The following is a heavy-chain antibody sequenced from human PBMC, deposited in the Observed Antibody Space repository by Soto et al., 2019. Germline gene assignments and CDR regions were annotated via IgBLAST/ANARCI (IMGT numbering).Heavy chain of an antibody. CDR1: GGSISSSIYY. CDR2: ISYTGIT. V-gene: IGHV4-39*01. J-gene: IGHJ4*02. Sequence: SEPLSLTCTVSGGSISSSIYYWGLIRLPPGKGLQWFGSISYTGITNYNPSLKSRATISIDTAKNQFSLNLTSVPATDTAVDSWARPARQDPLGGNYCGQGTQVAVSS. D-gene: IGHD2-15*01. CDR3: ARPARQDPLGGNY.